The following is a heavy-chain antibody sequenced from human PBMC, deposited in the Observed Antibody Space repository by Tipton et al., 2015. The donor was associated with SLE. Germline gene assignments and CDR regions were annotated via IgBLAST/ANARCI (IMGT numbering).Heavy chain of an antibody. D-gene: IGHD6-13*01. CDR3: ARFSSSWPFDY. CDR2: IYYSGST. J-gene: IGHJ4*02. Sequence: TLSLTCTVSGGSISSGDYYWSWIRQPPGKGLEWIGYIYYSGSTYYNPSLKSRVTISVDTSKNQFSLKLSSVTAADTAVYYCARFSSSWPFDYWGQGTLVTVSS. V-gene: IGHV4-30-4*01. CDR1: GGSISSGDYY.